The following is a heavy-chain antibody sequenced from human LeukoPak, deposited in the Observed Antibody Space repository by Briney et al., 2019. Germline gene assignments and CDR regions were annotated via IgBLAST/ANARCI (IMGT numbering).Heavy chain of an antibody. CDR3: ARRGGRFDW. J-gene: IGHJ4*02. V-gene: IGHV4-4*09. CDR2: ISTNGST. Sequence: KASETLSLTCTVSGGSLSGSYWSWIRQPPGKGMEWLVYISTNGSTNHTPSLKSRVTMSIDTSKNQSSLKLSSVTAADTAFYYCARRGGRFDWWGRGTRVTVSS. CDR1: GGSLSGSY. D-gene: IGHD3-10*01.